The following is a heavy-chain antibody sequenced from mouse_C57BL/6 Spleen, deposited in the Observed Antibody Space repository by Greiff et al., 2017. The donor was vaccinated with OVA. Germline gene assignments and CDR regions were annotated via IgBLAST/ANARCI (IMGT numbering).Heavy chain of an antibody. Sequence: EVQLQESGPGLVKPSQSLSLTCSVTGYSITSGYYWNWIRQFPGNKLEWMGYISYDGSNNYNPSLKNRISITRDTSKNQFFLQLNSVTTEDTATYYCAREITTVVGIDYWGQGTTLTVSS. D-gene: IGHD1-1*01. V-gene: IGHV3-6*01. J-gene: IGHJ2*01. CDR1: GYSITSGYY. CDR2: ISYDGSN. CDR3: AREITTVVGIDY.